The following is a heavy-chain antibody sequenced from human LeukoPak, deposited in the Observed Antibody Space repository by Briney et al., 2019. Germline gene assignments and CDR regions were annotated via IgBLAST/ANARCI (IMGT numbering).Heavy chain of an antibody. Sequence: SETLSLTCTVSGGSISSGSYYWSWIRQPAGKGLEWIGRIYTSGSTKYNPSLKSRVTISVDTSKNQFSLKLSSVTAADTAVYYCARESIFTMVRGVTNWFDPWGQGTLVTVSS. CDR1: GGSISSGSYY. CDR2: IYTSGST. D-gene: IGHD3-10*01. CDR3: ARESIFTMVRGVTNWFDP. V-gene: IGHV4-61*02. J-gene: IGHJ5*02.